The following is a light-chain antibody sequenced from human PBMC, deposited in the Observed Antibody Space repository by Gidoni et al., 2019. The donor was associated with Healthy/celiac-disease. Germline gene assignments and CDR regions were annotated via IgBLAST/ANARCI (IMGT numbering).Light chain of an antibody. J-gene: IGKJ4*01. CDR2: GAS. V-gene: IGKV3-20*01. CDR3: QQYGSSPLT. CDR1: QSVSSSY. Sequence: EIVLTQSPGTLSLSPGERAPLSCRASQSVSSSYLAWYQPKPGQAPRLLIYGASSRATGIPDRFSGSGSGTDFTLTISRLEPEDFAVYYCQQYGSSPLTFGGGTKVEIK.